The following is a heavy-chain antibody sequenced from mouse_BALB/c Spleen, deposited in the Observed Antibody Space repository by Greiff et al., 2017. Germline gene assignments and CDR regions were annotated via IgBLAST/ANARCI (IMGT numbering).Heavy chain of an antibody. V-gene: IGHV1-5*01. D-gene: IGHD2-2*01. J-gene: IGHJ3*01. CDR2: IYPGNSDT. CDR1: GYTFTSYW. CDR3: TILWLRRAFAY. Sequence: EVQLVESGTVLARPGASVKMSCKASGYTFTSYWMHWVKQRPGQGLEWIGAIYPGNSDTSYNQKFKGKAKLTAVTSTSTAYMELSSLTNEDSAVYYCTILWLRRAFAYWGQGTLVTVSA.